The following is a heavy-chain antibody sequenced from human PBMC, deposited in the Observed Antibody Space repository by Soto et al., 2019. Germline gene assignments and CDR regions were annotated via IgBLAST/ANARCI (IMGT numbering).Heavy chain of an antibody. V-gene: IGHV4-4*02. CDR3: AASPSFWQNYYYGAMDV. J-gene: IGHJ6*02. CDR2: INLSGTT. Sequence: TLSLTCAVSGGSVSATNCWNWIRQPPGKGLEWIGEINLSGTTNYNPSLKRRVTMSIDQSQNEVSLTLTAVTAEDTAVYYCAASPSFWQNYYYGAMDVWGQGTTVTVSS. CDR1: GGSVSATNC.